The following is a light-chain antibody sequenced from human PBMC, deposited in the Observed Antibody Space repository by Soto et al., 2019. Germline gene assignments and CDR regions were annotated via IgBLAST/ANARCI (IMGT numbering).Light chain of an antibody. CDR3: QQYDSYSLT. CDR1: QSINNL. Sequence: IQMTQSPSTLPAFVGDRVTVTCRASQSINNLLAWYQQKLWKATKFVIDDVSTLEREVPSRFSGSGSGTEFTLTISSLQPEDFATYYCQQYDSYSLTVGGGTKV. J-gene: IGKJ4*01. CDR2: DVS. V-gene: IGKV1-5*01.